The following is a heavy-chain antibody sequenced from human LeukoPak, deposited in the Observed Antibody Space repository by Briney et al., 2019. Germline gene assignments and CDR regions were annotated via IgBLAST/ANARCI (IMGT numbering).Heavy chain of an antibody. Sequence: ASVKVSCKASGYTFTSYDINWVRQATGQGLEWMGWMNPNSGNTGYALKFQGRVTITRNTSISTAYMELSSLRSEDTAVYYCARRPRFGRGYYRTHWFDPWGQGTLVTVSS. CDR1: GYTFTSYD. J-gene: IGHJ5*02. CDR3: ARRPRFGRGYYRTHWFDP. V-gene: IGHV1-8*03. CDR2: MNPNSGNT. D-gene: IGHD3-22*01.